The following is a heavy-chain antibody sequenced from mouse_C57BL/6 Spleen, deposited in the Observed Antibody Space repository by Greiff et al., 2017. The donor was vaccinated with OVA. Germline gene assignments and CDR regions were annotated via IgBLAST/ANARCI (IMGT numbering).Heavy chain of an antibody. V-gene: IGHV1-31*01. D-gene: IGHD2-1*01. Sequence: EVQLQESGPELVKPGASVKISCKASGYSFTGYYMHWVKQSHGNILDWIGYIYPYNGVSSYNQKFKGKATLTVDKSSSPAYMELRSLTSEDSAVYYCAIYYDYYAMDYWGQGTSVTVSS. CDR2: IYPYNGVS. J-gene: IGHJ4*01. CDR3: AIYYDYYAMDY. CDR1: GYSFTGYY.